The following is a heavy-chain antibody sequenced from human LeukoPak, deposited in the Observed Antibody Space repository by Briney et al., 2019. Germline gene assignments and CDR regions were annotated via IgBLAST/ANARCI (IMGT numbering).Heavy chain of an antibody. J-gene: IGHJ4*02. V-gene: IGHV4-59*01. D-gene: IGHD1-7*01. CDR2: IYYSGST. CDR3: ARGSRELYYFDY. Sequence: SETLSLTCTVSGGSISSYYWSWIRQPPGKGLEWIGHIYYSGSTKYNPSLKSRVTISVDASKTQFSLKLNSATAADTAVYYCARGSRELYYFDYWGQGTLVTVSS. CDR1: GGSISSYY.